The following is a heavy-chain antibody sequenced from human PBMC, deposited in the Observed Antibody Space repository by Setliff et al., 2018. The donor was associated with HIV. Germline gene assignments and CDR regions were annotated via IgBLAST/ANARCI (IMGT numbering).Heavy chain of an antibody. CDR3: ARMRGGDCYSGFDY. CDR1: GFSLSTSGMC. D-gene: IGHD2-21*02. Sequence: SGPTLVNPTQSLTLTCTFSGFSLSTSGMCVSWIRQPPGKALEWLARIDWDDDKYYSTSLKTSLTISKDTSKNQVVLTMTNMDPVDTATYYCARMRGGDCYSGFDYWGQGTLVTVSS. J-gene: IGHJ4*02. CDR2: IDWDDDK. V-gene: IGHV2-70*11.